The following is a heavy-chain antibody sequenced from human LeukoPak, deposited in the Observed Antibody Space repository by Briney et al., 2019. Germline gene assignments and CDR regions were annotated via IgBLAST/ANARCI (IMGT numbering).Heavy chain of an antibody. D-gene: IGHD6-13*01. J-gene: IGHJ5*02. Sequence: GGSLRLSCAASGFTFSSYSMNWVRQAPGKGLEWVSSISSSSSYIYYADSVKGRFTISRDNAKNSLYLQMNSLKTEDTAVYYCTTDFSQPPEKKIHSSSWYNWFDPWGQGTLVTVSS. CDR2: ISSSSSYI. CDR1: GFTFSSYS. V-gene: IGHV3-21*03. CDR3: TTDFSQPPEKKIHSSSWYNWFDP.